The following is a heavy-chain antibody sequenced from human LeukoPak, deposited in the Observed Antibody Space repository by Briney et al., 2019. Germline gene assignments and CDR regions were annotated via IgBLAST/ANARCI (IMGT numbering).Heavy chain of an antibody. D-gene: IGHD6-6*01. CDR2: IHASGPT. V-gene: IGHV4-4*09. J-gene: IGHJ4*02. Sequence: PSETLSLTCTVSGGSLSTYYWSWLRRPPGKGLEWIAYIHASGPTNYNPSLKSRITISVDTSKNQFSLKLSSVTAADTAVYYCARHDAGIAARPFDNWGQGTLVTVSS. CDR3: ARHDAGIAARPFDN. CDR1: GGSLSTYY.